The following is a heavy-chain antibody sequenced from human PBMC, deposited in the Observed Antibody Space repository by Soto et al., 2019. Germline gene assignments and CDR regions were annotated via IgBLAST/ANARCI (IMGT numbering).Heavy chain of an antibody. D-gene: IGHD5-12*01. J-gene: IGHJ5*02. CDR2: INPDTGGT. CDR3: AREIKWLLLGRLDP. CDR1: GYTFSDYY. V-gene: IGHV1-2*02. Sequence: QVQLVQSGAEVKKPGASLKVSCKSSGYTFSDYYIHWVRQAPGQGLEWMGWINPDTGGTNYAQKFQGRVTMTRDTSVSTAYMELSTMRSDDTAVYYCAREIKWLLLGRLDPWGQGTLVTVSS.